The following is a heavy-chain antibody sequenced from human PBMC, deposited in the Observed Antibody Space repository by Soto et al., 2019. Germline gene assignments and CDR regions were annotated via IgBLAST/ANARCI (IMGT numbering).Heavy chain of an antibody. D-gene: IGHD2-21*02. CDR2: ISGSGGST. Sequence: EVPLLESGGGLVQPGGSLRLSCAASGFTFSSYAMSWVRQAPGKGLEWVSAISGSGGSTYYADSVKGRFTISRDNSKNTLYLQMNSLRAEDTAVYYCAKDHAMVVTAIDYWGQGTLVTVSS. V-gene: IGHV3-23*01. CDR1: GFTFSSYA. J-gene: IGHJ4*02. CDR3: AKDHAMVVTAIDY.